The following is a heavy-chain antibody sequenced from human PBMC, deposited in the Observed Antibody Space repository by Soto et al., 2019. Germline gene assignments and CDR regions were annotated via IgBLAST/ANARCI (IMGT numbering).Heavy chain of an antibody. J-gene: IGHJ4*02. CDR1: GGSISSYY. V-gene: IGHV4-59*01. D-gene: IGHD4-17*01. CDR3: ARAGAYGDYEPFDY. CDR2: IYYSGST. Sequence: SETLSLTCTVSGGSISSYYWSWIRQPPGKGLEWIGYIYYSGSTNYNPSLKSRVTISVDTSKNQFSLKLSSVTAADTAVYYCARAGAYGDYEPFDYWGQGTLVTVSS.